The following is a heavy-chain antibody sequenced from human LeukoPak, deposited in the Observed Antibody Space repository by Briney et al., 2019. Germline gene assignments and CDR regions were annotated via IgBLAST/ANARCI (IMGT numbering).Heavy chain of an antibody. J-gene: IGHJ6*03. CDR2: IGAYNGNT. CDR1: GYTFTSYG. Sequence: GASVKVSCKASGYTFTSYGISWVRQAPGQGLEWMGWIGAYNGNTNYAQKLQGRVTMTTDTSTSTAYMELRSLRSDDTAVYYCARGGYFDYYCYYYYMDVWGKGTTVTISS. CDR3: ARGGYFDYYCYYYYMDV. V-gene: IGHV1-18*01. D-gene: IGHD3-9*01.